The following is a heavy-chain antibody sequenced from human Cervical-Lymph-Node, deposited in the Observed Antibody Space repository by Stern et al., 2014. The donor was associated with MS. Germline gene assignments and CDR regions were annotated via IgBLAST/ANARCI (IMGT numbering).Heavy chain of an antibody. Sequence: QLQLQESGPGLVRPSGTLSLTCAVSGDSISNDNWWSLVRQPPGKGLEWIGEVYHTGSANYDPSLKSRVTISVDKSKNQFSLRLTSMTAADTAVYYCARDQGFQLMNSWGQGTLVIVSS. D-gene: IGHD2-2*01. J-gene: IGHJ4*02. CDR2: VYHTGSA. CDR1: GDSISNDNW. CDR3: ARDQGFQLMNS. V-gene: IGHV4-4*02.